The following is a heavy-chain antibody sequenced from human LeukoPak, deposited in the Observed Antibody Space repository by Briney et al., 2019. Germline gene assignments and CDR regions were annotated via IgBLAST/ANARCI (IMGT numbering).Heavy chain of an antibody. CDR3: ARELDYGDPPDDY. V-gene: IGHV3-48*03. CDR1: GFTFSSYE. CDR2: ISSSGSTI. J-gene: IGHJ4*02. D-gene: IGHD4-17*01. Sequence: PGGSLRLSCAASGFTFSSYEMNWVRQAPGKGLEWVSYISSSGSTIYYADSVKGRFTISRDNAKNSLYLQMNSLGAEDTAVYYCARELDYGDPPDDYWGQGTLVTVSS.